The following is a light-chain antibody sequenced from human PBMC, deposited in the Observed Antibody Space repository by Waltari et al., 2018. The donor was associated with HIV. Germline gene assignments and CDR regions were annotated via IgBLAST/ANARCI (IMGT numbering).Light chain of an antibody. CDR2: EDN. J-gene: IGLJ2*01. V-gene: IGLV2-14*01. Sequence: QSALPQPASVSGSPGQSITISCTGASSDIGNSKYVSWYQHHPGIAPKLIIYEDNNRPSGVSNRFSGSKSGKTASLTISGLQAEDESDYYCSSYTDSSVIFGGGTKVTVL. CDR3: SSYTDSSVI. CDR1: SSDIGNSKY.